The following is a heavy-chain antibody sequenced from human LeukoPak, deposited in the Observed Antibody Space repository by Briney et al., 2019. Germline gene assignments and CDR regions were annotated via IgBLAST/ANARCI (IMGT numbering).Heavy chain of an antibody. CDR3: ARETPYYGSGSYLSY. V-gene: IGHV3-21*01. Sequence: GGSLRLSCAASGFTFSSYTIHWVRQAPGKGLEWVSSISSSSDYIYYADSVKGRFTISRDNAKNSLYLQMNSLRAEDTAVYYCARETPYYGSGSYLSYWGQGTLVTVSS. CDR2: ISSSSDYI. D-gene: IGHD3-10*01. CDR1: GFTFSSYT. J-gene: IGHJ4*02.